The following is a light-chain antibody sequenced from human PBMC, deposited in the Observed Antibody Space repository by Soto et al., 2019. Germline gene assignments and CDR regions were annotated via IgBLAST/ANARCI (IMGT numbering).Light chain of an antibody. J-gene: IGLJ1*01. V-gene: IGLV2-11*01. CDR1: SSDVGGYNY. CDR3: CSNAGSLEV. CDR2: DVS. Sequence: QAVVTQPXSVSGSPGQSVTISCTGTSSDVGGYNYVSWYQQHPGKAPKVMIYDVSKRPSGVPDRFSGSKSGNXASLTISGXXAEXEADYXCCSNAGSLEVFGTG.